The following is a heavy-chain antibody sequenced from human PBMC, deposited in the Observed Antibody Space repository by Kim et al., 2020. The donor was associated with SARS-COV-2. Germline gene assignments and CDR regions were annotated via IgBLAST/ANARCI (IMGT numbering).Heavy chain of an antibody. Sequence: GGSLRLSCAASGFTFSSYSMNWVRQAPGKGLEWVSYISSSSSTIYYADSVKGRFTISRDNAKNSLYLQMNSLRDEDTAVYYCARDRYCSGGSCYPGYFQHWGQGTLVTVSS. CDR3: ARDRYCSGGSCYPGYFQH. CDR1: GFTFSSYS. V-gene: IGHV3-48*02. D-gene: IGHD2-15*01. CDR2: ISSSSSTI. J-gene: IGHJ1*01.